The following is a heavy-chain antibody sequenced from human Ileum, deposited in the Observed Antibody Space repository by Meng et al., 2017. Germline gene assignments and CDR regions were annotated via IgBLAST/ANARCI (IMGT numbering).Heavy chain of an antibody. V-gene: IGHV3-48*03. D-gene: IGHD2-21*02. CDR2: ISSSGTVI. CDR3: ARDSVTARAFDY. J-gene: IGHJ4*02. CDR1: GFTFSSYE. Sequence: GESLKISCAASGFTFSSYEMNWVRQAPGKGLEWVSYISSSGTVIYYADSAKGRFTISRDNAKNSLYLQMDSLRAEDTAVYYCARDSVTARAFDYWGQGTLVTVSS.